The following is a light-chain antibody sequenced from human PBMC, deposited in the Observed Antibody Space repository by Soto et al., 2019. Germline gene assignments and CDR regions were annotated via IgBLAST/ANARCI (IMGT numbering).Light chain of an antibody. Sequence: EIVLTQSPGTLSLSPGERATLSCRASQSVSSNHLAWYQQKPGQAPRLLIYGASTRASGIPDRFSGSGSGTDFTLTTSRLEPEDLAVYYCQRYGSSPLTFGGGTKVDIK. V-gene: IGKV3-20*01. CDR3: QRYGSSPLT. J-gene: IGKJ4*01. CDR2: GAS. CDR1: QSVSSNH.